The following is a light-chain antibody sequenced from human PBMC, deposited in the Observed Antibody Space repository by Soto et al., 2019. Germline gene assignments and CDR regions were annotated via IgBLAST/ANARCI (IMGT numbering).Light chain of an antibody. Sequence: ESVLTQSPGTLSLSPGERATLSCRASQSVSSSYLAWYQQKPDQAPRLLIYGASSRATGIPDRFSGSGSGTEFTLTISRLEPEDFAVYYCQQYGTSPYTFGQGTKLEIK. J-gene: IGKJ2*01. CDR2: GAS. CDR3: QQYGTSPYT. V-gene: IGKV3-20*01. CDR1: QSVSSSY.